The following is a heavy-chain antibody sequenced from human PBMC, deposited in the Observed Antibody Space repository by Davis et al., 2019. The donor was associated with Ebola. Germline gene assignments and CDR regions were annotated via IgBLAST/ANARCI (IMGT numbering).Heavy chain of an antibody. D-gene: IGHD2-21*02. CDR2: ISGSTGDT. CDR3: STDSRHLTY. V-gene: IGHV3-11*03. Sequence: GESLKISCAASGIAFSDSYMTWIRQAPGRGLEFISYISGSTGDTNYADFVRGRFTISRDNGRKSLYLQMNSLRVEDTAVYYCSTDSRHLTYWGQGTLVTVSS. CDR1: GIAFSDSY. J-gene: IGHJ4*02.